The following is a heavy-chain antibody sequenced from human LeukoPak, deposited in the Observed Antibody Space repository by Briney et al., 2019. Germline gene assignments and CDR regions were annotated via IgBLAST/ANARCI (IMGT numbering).Heavy chain of an antibody. Sequence: GGSLRLSCAASGFTFSSYSMNWVRQAPGKGLEWVSSISSSSSYIYYADSVKGRFTISRDNAKNSLYLQMNSLRAEDTAVYYCAKDGATVTLGTLDYWGQGTLVTVSS. CDR3: AKDGATVTLGTLDY. V-gene: IGHV3-21*01. CDR2: ISSSSSYI. CDR1: GFTFSSYS. D-gene: IGHD2/OR15-2a*01. J-gene: IGHJ4*02.